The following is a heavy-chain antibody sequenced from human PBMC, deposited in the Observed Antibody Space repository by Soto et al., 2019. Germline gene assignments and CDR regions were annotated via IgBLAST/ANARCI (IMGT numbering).Heavy chain of an antibody. Sequence: QVQLVQSGAEVKKPGASVKVSCKASGYTFTRYNMHWVRQAPGQRLEWMGWINAGNGNTKYSQKFQGRVTITRETSANTAYMELSSLISEDTAVYYCARPKDYDDCLDYWGQGTLVTVSS. CDR3: ARPKDYDDCLDY. V-gene: IGHV1-3*01. J-gene: IGHJ4*02. D-gene: IGHD3-22*01. CDR2: INAGNGNT. CDR1: GYTFTRYN.